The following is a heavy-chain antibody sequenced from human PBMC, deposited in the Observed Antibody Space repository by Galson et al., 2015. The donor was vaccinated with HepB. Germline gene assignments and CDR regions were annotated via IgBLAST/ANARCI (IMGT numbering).Heavy chain of an antibody. V-gene: IGHV1-3*01. J-gene: IGHJ1*01. Sequence: SVKVSCKASGYTFTSYAMHWVRQAPGQRLEWMGWINAGNGNTKYSQKFQGRVTITRDTSASTAYMELSSLRSEDTAVYYCAGRFRGTVTTFSEYFQHWGQGTLVTVSS. CDR1: GYTFTSYA. CDR2: INAGNGNT. CDR3: AGRFRGTVTTFSEYFQH. D-gene: IGHD4-17*01.